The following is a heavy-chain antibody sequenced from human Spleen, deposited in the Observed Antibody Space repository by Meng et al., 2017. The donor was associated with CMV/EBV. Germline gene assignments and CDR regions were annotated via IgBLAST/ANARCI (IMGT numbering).Heavy chain of an antibody. CDR1: GGTFSSYA. CDR3: ARGLVAGSSSDY. J-gene: IGHJ4*02. V-gene: IGHV1-69*05. Sequence: SVKVSCKASGGTFSSYAISWVRQAPGQGLEWMGGIIPIFTKANYAQKFQGRVTITTAESTSTAYMELSSLGFEDTAVYYCARGLVAGSSSDYWGQGTLVTVSS. D-gene: IGHD6-6*01. CDR2: IIPIFTKA.